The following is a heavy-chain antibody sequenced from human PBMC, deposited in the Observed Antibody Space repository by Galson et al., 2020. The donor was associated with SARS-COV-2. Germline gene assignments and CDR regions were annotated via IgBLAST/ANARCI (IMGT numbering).Heavy chain of an antibody. D-gene: IGHD3-16*01. Sequence: SQTLSLTCTVSGGSISSGDYYWSWIRQPPGKGLEWIGYIYYSGSTYYNPSLKSRVTISVDTSKNQFSLKLSSVTAADTAVYYCARVDYDYVWGSFGRYYFDYWGQGTLVTVSS. CDR3: ARVDYDYVWGSFGRYYFDY. V-gene: IGHV4-30-4*01. J-gene: IGHJ4*02. CDR2: IYYSGST. CDR1: GGSISSGDYY.